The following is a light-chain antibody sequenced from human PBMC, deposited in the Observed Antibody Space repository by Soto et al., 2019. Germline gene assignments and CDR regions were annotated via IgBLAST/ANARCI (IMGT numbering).Light chain of an antibody. J-gene: IGKJ1*01. V-gene: IGKV3-15*01. Sequence: EIVLTQSPATLSVSPGERATLSCRASQSVSSNLAWYQQKPGQAPRLLIYGASTRATGVPARFSGSGSGTEFTLTISSLQSEDIAVYSCQQYNNWPWTFGQGTKVDI. CDR3: QQYNNWPWT. CDR1: QSVSSN. CDR2: GAS.